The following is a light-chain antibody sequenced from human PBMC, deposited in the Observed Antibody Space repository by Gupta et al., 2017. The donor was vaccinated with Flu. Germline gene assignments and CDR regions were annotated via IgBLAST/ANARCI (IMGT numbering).Light chain of an antibody. CDR3: QKYGTSPLT. V-gene: IGKV3-20*01. CDR1: QSVGSSY. J-gene: IGKJ4*01. Sequence: EIVLTQSPGIISLSPGERATLSCRASQSVGSSYLAWYQQKPGQAPSLLIYGASSRATGIPDRFSGSGSGTDFTLTISRLEPEDFAVYYCQKYGTSPLTFGGGTKVEI. CDR2: GAS.